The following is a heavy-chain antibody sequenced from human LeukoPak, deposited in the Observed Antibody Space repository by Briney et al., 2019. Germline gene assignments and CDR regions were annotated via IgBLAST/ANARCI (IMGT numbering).Heavy chain of an antibody. Sequence: GGSLRLSCAASGFTFSSYAMHWVRQAPGKGLEWVAVISYDGSNKYYADSVKGRFTISRDNSKNTLYLQMNSLRAEDTAVYYCAKLTIFGVADGHFDYWGQGTLVTVSS. D-gene: IGHD3-3*01. CDR2: ISYDGSNK. J-gene: IGHJ4*02. V-gene: IGHV3-30*04. CDR1: GFTFSSYA. CDR3: AKLTIFGVADGHFDY.